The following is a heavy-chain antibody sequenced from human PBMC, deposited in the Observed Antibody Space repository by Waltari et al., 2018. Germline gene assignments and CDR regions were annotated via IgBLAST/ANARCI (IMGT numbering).Heavy chain of an antibody. V-gene: IGHV1-69-2*01. Sequence: EVQLVQSGAEVKKPGATVKISCKASGYTFTDDYIPWVQQAPGKGLEWMGRVDPADSETIYAEKFQGRVTITADTSTDTAYMELSSLRSEDTAVYYCATVLTTVPTYWFDPWGQGTLVTVSS. CDR3: ATVLTTVPTYWFDP. J-gene: IGHJ5*02. CDR2: VDPADSET. CDR1: GYTFTDDY. D-gene: IGHD4-4*01.